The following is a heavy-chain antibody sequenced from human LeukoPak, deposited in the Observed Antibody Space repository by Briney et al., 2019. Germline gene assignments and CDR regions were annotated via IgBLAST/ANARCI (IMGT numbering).Heavy chain of an antibody. CDR1: GYTFTSYG. CDR3: ARVGPYYYDSSGYYYVVLFDY. Sequence: GASVTVSCKASGYTFTSYGISWVRQAPGQGLEWMGWISAYNGNTNYEQKLQGRVTMTTDTSTSTAYMELRSPRSDDTAVYYCARVGPYYYDSSGYYYVVLFDYWGQGTLVTVSS. V-gene: IGHV1-18*01. J-gene: IGHJ4*02. D-gene: IGHD3-22*01. CDR2: ISAYNGNT.